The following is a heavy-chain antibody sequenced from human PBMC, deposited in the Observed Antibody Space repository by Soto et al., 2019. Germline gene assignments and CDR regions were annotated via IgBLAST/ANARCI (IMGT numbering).Heavy chain of an antibody. CDR1: GFSFSDAW. D-gene: IGHD1-26*01. J-gene: IGHJ4*02. Sequence: PGGSLRLSCEASGFSFSDAWMSWVRQIPGRGLEWVGRVKTTSERGTTNYAAPVMGRFTVSRDDSKNTLYLQMEALRAEDTAVYYCTTAGTRVGYTGSYWGQGTQVTVSS. CDR2: VKTTSERGTT. CDR3: TTAGTRVGYTGSY. V-gene: IGHV3-15*06.